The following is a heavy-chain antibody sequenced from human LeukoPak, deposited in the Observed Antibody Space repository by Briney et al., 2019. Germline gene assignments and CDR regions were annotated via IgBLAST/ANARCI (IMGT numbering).Heavy chain of an antibody. Sequence: ASVKVSCKASGYVFINYGISWVRQAPGQGLEWMGWRSIYNGNTDYKLQGRVTMTTDTSTSTAYMELRSLRSDDTAVYYCARGGPFPSSSSSREYYLDYWGQGTLVTVSS. J-gene: IGHJ4*02. D-gene: IGHD6-6*01. V-gene: IGHV1-18*01. CDR1: GYVFINYG. CDR2: RSIYNGNT. CDR3: ARGGPFPSSSSSREYYLDY.